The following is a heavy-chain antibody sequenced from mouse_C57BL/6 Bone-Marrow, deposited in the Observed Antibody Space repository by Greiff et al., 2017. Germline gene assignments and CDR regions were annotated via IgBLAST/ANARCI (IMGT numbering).Heavy chain of an antibody. V-gene: IGHV1-4*01. CDR1: GYTFPSYT. Sequence: VQLQQSGAELARPGASVKMSCKASGYTFPSYTMHWVKQRPGQGLEWIGYINPSSGYTKYNQKFKDKATLTADKSSSTAYMQLSSLTSEDSAVYYCARLGSSPFDYWGQGTTLTVSS. D-gene: IGHD1-3*01. J-gene: IGHJ2*01. CDR2: INPSSGYT. CDR3: ARLGSSPFDY.